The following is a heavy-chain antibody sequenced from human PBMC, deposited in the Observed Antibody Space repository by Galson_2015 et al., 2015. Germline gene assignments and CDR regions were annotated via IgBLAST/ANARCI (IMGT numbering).Heavy chain of an antibody. CDR1: GFTFSTYA. J-gene: IGHJ4*02. D-gene: IGHD6-19*01. CDR3: AKDIRAQSARPWIFVAGFFES. Sequence: SLRLSCAASGFTFSTYAMHWVRQTPGKGLDWVSSINWNSGSIDYADSVKGRFTVSRDNAKNSLYLQMNSLRTEDTAMYYCAKDIRAQSARPWIFVAGFFESWGQGTLVTVSS. CDR2: INWNSGSI. V-gene: IGHV3-9*01.